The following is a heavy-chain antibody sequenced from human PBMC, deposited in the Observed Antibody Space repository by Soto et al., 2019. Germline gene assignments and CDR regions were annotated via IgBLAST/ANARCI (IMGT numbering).Heavy chain of an antibody. CDR3: ARLVMGATAHYYVLDV. Sequence: PSETLSLTCAVSGGSITSNIWWSWVRQPPGKGLEWIGEIYHSGNTNYNPPLKSRVTLSVDKSKSQISLKQTSVTAADTAVYYCARLVMGATAHYYVLDVWGQGTTVTVSS. CDR1: GGSITSNIW. V-gene: IGHV4-4*02. J-gene: IGHJ6*02. D-gene: IGHD1-26*01. CDR2: IYHSGNT.